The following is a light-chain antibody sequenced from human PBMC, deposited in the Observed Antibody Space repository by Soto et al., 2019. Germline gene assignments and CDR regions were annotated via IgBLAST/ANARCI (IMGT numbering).Light chain of an antibody. CDR3: QQRSSWPA. CDR1: QSISNY. V-gene: IGKV3-11*01. CDR2: DAS. Sequence: DIVLTQSPATLSLSPGERATLSCRASQSISNYLAWYQQKPGQAPRLLIYDASNRATGVPARFSGSGSGTDFTLTISSLEHEEFAVYYCQQRSSWPAFGQGTKMQIK. J-gene: IGKJ2*01.